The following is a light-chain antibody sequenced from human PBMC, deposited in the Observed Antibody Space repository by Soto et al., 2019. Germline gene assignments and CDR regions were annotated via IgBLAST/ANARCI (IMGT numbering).Light chain of an antibody. Sequence: DIQMTQSPSSLSTSVGDRVTITCRASQSISIYLNWYQQRPGKAPKLLIYAASSLQSGVPSRSSGSGSGTDFTVTISTLQPEDFATYYCQQSYSHPRTFGQGTKVDIK. CDR1: QSISIY. CDR2: AAS. V-gene: IGKV1-39*01. CDR3: QQSYSHPRT. J-gene: IGKJ1*01.